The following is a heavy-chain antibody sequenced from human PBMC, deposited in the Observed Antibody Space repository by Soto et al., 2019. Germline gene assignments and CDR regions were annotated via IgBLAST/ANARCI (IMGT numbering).Heavy chain of an antibody. CDR3: ARGRGSSGYWF. J-gene: IGHJ3*01. D-gene: IGHD3-22*01. V-gene: IGHV4-34*01. CDR1: GGSFSGYY. CDR2: INHSGST. Sequence: PSETLSLTCAVYGGSFSGYYWSWIRQPPGKGLEWIGEINHSGSTNYNPSLKSRVTISVDTSKNQFSLKLSSVTAADTAVYYCARGRGSSGYWFWGQGTMVTVS.